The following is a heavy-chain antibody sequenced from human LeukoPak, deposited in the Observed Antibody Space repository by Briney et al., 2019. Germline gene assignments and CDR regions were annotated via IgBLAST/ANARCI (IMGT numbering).Heavy chain of an antibody. J-gene: IGHJ3*02. V-gene: IGHV3-30-3*01. Sequence: PGRSLRLSCAASGFTFSSYAMHWVRQAPGKGVGWVAVISYDGSNKYYADSVKGRFTISRDNSKNTLYLQMNSLRAEDTAVYYCARAGVEFDAFDIWGQGTMVTVSS. CDR1: GFTFSSYA. D-gene: IGHD3-10*01. CDR2: ISYDGSNK. CDR3: ARAGVEFDAFDI.